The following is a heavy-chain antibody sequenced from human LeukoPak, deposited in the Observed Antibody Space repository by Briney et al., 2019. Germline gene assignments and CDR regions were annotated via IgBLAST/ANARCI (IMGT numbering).Heavy chain of an antibody. J-gene: IGHJ4*02. V-gene: IGHV1-24*01. CDR1: GYTFTSYG. D-gene: IGHD3-10*01. CDR2: FDPEDGET. Sequence: ASVTVSCKASGYTFTSYGISWVRQAPGKGLEWMGGFDPEDGETIYAQKFQGRVTMTEDTSTDTAYMELSSLRSEDTAVYYCALHNPGSYGSVWGQGTLVTVSS. CDR3: ALHNPGSYGSV.